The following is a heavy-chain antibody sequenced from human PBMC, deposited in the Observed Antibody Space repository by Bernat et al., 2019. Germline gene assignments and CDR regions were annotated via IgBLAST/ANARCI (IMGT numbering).Heavy chain of an antibody. Sequence: EVQLVESGGGLVQPGGSLRLSCAASGFTVSSNYMNWVRQAPGKGLEWVSLIYSDGNTSYADSVKGRFTISRDNSKNTLFLQMNSLRAEDTAVYYCVRDGRIAAAGTYFYYGLDVWGQGTTVTVSS. CDR3: VRDGRIAAAGTYFYYGLDV. CDR2: IYSDGNT. CDR1: GFTVSSNY. D-gene: IGHD6-13*01. J-gene: IGHJ6*02. V-gene: IGHV3-66*01.